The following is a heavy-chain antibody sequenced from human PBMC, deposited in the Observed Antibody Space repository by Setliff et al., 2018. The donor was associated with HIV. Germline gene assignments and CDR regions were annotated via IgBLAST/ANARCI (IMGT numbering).Heavy chain of an antibody. V-gene: IGHV4-39*07. J-gene: IGHJ4*02. CDR3: AREGDVWENYFDY. CDR1: GGSISSSSYY. CDR2: IYYSGST. Sequence: PSETLSLTCTVSGGSISSSSYYRGWIRQPPGKGLEWIGSIYYSGSTYYNPSLKSRVTISVDTSKNQFSLKLSSVTAADTAVYYCAREGDVWENYFDYWGQGTLVTVSS. D-gene: IGHD3-16*01.